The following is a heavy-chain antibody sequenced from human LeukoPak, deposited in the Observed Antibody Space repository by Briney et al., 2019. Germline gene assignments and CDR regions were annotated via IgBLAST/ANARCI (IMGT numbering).Heavy chain of an antibody. CDR1: GFTFSSYD. J-gene: IGHJ4*02. CDR2: ISSNGGST. Sequence: PGGSLRLSCAASGFTFSSYDMHWVRQAPGKGLEYVSAISSNGGSTYYANSVKGRFTISRDNSKNTLYLQMCSLRAEDMAVYYCARALWGYYDSSGYYYVDTSGEGAPVSVSS. D-gene: IGHD3-22*01. CDR3: ARALWGYYDSSGYYYVDT. V-gene: IGHV3-64*01.